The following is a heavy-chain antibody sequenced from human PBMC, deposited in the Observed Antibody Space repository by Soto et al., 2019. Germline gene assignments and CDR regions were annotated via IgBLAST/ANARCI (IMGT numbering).Heavy chain of an antibody. V-gene: IGHV3-30-3*01. CDR1: GFTFSSYA. J-gene: IGHJ3*02. CDR3: ARDTAAAGNAFDI. Sequence: GESLKISCAASGFTFSSYAMHWVRQAPGKGLEWVAVISYDGSNKYYADSVKGRFTISRDNSKNTLYLQMNSLRAEDTAVYYCARDTAAAGNAFDIWGQGTMVTFSS. D-gene: IGHD6-13*01. CDR2: ISYDGSNK.